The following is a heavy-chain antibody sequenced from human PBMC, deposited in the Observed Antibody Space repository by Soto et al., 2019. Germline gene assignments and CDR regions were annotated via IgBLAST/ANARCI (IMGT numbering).Heavy chain of an antibody. Sequence: QVQLVESGGGVVQPGRSLRLSCAASGFTFSSYGMHWVRQAPGKGLEWVAVISYDGSNKYYADSVKGRFTISRDNSKNTLYLQMNSLRAEDTAVYYCARDGIYCSSTSCYYYYGMDVWGQGTTVTVSS. D-gene: IGHD2-2*01. CDR1: GFTFSSYG. J-gene: IGHJ6*02. V-gene: IGHV3-30*03. CDR3: ARDGIYCSSTSCYYYYGMDV. CDR2: ISYDGSNK.